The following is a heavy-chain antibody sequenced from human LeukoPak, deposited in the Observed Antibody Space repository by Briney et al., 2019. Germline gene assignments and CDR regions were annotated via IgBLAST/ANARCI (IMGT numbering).Heavy chain of an antibody. D-gene: IGHD3-3*01. Sequence: PGGSLRLSCAASGFTFSTYNMNWVRQAPGKGLEWVSSITSSSSYTFYADSVKGRFTISRDNAKNSLYLQMNSLRAEDTALYYCARGGLTIFGVVNYMDVWGKGTTVTVSS. CDR3: ARGGLTIFGVVNYMDV. J-gene: IGHJ6*03. V-gene: IGHV3-21*04. CDR2: ITSSSSYT. CDR1: GFTFSTYN.